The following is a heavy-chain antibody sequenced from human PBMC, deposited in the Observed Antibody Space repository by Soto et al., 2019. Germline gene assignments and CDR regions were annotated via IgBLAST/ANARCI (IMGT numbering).Heavy chain of an antibody. CDR1: RFSLSSYE. CDR3: ARDLSYDGMDV. J-gene: IGHJ6*02. Sequence: GGSLRLSCAASRFSLSSYEMNWVRQTPGKGLEWVAYISSRGTTRYYAESVKGRFTISRDNAKNSVSLQVNSLRAEDKAVYYCARDLSYDGMDVWGQGTTVTVSS. V-gene: IGHV3-48*03. CDR2: ISSRGTTR.